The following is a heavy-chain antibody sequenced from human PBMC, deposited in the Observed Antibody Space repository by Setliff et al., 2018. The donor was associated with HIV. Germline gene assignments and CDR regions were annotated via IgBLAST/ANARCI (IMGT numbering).Heavy chain of an antibody. V-gene: IGHV4-4*02. J-gene: IGHJ3*02. CDR3: ARKSTLRYYYGSGSLDAFDI. CDR1: GGSISSTKW. CDR2: IYQSGTT. Sequence: SETLSLTCEVSGGSISSTKWWNWVRQPPGKGLEWIGEIYQSGTTNYNLSLKSRVTMSVDTSNNQFSLELSSVTAADTAVYYRARKSTLRYYYGSGSLDAFDIWGQGTKVTVSS. D-gene: IGHD3-10*01.